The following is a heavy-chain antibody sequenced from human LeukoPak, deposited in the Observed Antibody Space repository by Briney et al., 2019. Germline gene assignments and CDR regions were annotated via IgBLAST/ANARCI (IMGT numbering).Heavy chain of an antibody. V-gene: IGHV3-30*18. CDR2: ISYDGSNK. D-gene: IGHD2-2*02. CDR1: GFTFSSYG. J-gene: IGHJ6*02. CDR3: AKDLGYCSSTSCYIASYGMDV. Sequence: PGGSLRLSCAASGFTFSSYGMHWVRQAPGKGLEWVAVISYDGSNKYYADSVKGRFTISRDNSKNTLYLQMNSLRAEDTAVHYCAKDLGYCSSTSCYIASYGMDVWGQGTTVTVSS.